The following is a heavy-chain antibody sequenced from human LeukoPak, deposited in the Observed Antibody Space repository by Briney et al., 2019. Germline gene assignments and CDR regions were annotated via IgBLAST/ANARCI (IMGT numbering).Heavy chain of an antibody. CDR2: ISSSGSTI. CDR3: PRGRVIWCGERNWFDP. J-gene: IGHJ5*02. Sequence: GGSLRLSCAASGFTFSSYEMNWVRQAPGKGLEWVSYISSSGSTIYYADSVKGRFTISRDNAKNSLSLQMTSLRAEDTAVYYWPRGRVIWCGERNWFDPWGEGTLVTVSS. D-gene: IGHD3-10*01. CDR1: GFTFSSYE. V-gene: IGHV3-48*03.